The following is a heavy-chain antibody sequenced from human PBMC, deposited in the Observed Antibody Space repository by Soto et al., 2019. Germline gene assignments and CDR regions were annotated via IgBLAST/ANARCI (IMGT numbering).Heavy chain of an antibody. Sequence: QVQLVESGGGVVQPGRSLRLSCAASGLTFSSYAMHWVRQAPGKGLEWVAVISYDGSNKYYADSVKGRFTISRDNSKTTLYLQMTSLRAEDTAVYYCARDAGELPNYCFDYLGQGTLVNVSS. D-gene: IGHD1-7*01. V-gene: IGHV3-30-3*01. J-gene: IGHJ4*02. CDR2: ISYDGSNK. CDR3: ARDAGELPNYCFDY. CDR1: GLTFSSYA.